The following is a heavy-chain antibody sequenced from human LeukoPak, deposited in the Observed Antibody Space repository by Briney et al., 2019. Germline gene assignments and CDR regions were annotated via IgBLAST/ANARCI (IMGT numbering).Heavy chain of an antibody. D-gene: IGHD3-22*01. V-gene: IGHV3-30*18. CDR3: AKDGGNYYDTAGNHLMRSYMDV. CDR1: GFTFSSYG. CDR2: ISHDAKST. J-gene: IGHJ6*04. Sequence: GGSLRLSCATSGFTFSSYGMHWVRQVPGKGLEWVTVISHDAKSTYHVDSVKGRFTISRDNSKNTLYLQMNSLRAEDTAVYYCAKDGGNYYDTAGNHLMRSYMDVWGKGTTVTVSS.